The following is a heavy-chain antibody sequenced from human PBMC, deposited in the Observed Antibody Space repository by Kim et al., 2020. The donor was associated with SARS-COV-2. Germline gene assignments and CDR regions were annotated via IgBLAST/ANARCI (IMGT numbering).Heavy chain of an antibody. V-gene: IGHV4-39*01. D-gene: IGHD3-22*01. CDR3: AKVRRYYYDSSGPIDY. J-gene: IGHJ4*02. CDR1: GGSISSSSYY. Sequence: SETLSLTCTVSGGSISSSSYYWGWIRQPPGKGLEWIGSIYYSGSTYYNPSLKSRVTISVDTSKNQFSLKLSSVTAADTAVYYCAKVRRYYYDSSGPIDYWGQGTLVTVSS. CDR2: IYYSGST.